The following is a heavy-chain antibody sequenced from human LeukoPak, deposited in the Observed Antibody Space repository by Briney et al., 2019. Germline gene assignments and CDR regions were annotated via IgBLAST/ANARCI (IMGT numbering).Heavy chain of an antibody. J-gene: IGHJ4*02. CDR2: IYSGGST. CDR1: GFTVSSNY. Sequence: PGGSLRLSCAASGFTVSSNYMSWVPQAPGKGLEGVSVIYSGGSTYYADSVKGRFTISRDNSKNTLYLQMNSLRAEDTAVYYCARALGGSGYSVDYWGQGTLVTVSS. CDR3: ARALGGSGYSVDY. V-gene: IGHV3-53*01. D-gene: IGHD3-22*01.